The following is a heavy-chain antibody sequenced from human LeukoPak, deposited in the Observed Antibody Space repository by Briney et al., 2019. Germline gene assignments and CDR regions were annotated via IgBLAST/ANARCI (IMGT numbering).Heavy chain of an antibody. J-gene: IGHJ4*02. CDR1: GYTFTDYY. Sequence: ASVKVSCKVSGYTFTDYYMHWVQQAPGKGLEWMGLVDPEDGETIYAEKLQGRVTITADTSTDTAYMELSSLRSEDTAVYYCAIVLSGYYLWGGQGTLVTVSS. CDR3: AIVLSGYYLW. V-gene: IGHV1-69-2*01. D-gene: IGHD3-22*01. CDR2: VDPEDGET.